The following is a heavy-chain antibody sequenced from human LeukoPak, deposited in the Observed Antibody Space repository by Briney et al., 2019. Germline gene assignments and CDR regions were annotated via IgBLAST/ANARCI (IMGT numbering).Heavy chain of an antibody. CDR1: GGTFSSYA. J-gene: IGHJ5*02. V-gene: IGHV1-69*13. Sequence: ASVKVSCKASGGTFSSYAISWVRQAPGQGLEWMGGIIPIFGTANYAQKFQGRVTITADESTSTAYMELSGLRSEDTAVYYCAREGCSSTSCYRLSYWFDPWGQGTLVTVSS. CDR2: IIPIFGTA. D-gene: IGHD2-2*01. CDR3: AREGCSSTSCYRLSYWFDP.